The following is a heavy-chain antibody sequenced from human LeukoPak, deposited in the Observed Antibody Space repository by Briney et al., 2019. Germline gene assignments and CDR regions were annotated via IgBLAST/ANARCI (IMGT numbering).Heavy chain of an antibody. V-gene: IGHV3-7*01. CDR3: ARDSAGSGSYSPPVYMDV. D-gene: IGHD3-10*01. CDR2: IKQDGSEK. CDR1: GFTFSSYW. J-gene: IGHJ6*03. Sequence: GGSLRLSCAASGFTFSSYWMSWVRQAPGKGLEWVANIKQDGSEKYYVDSVKGRFTISRDNAKNSLYLQMNSLRAEDMAVYYCARDSAGSGSYSPPVYMDVWGKGTTVTVSS.